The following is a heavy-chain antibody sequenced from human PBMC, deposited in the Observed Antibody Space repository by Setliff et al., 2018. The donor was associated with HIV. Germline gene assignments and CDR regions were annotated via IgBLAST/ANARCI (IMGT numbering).Heavy chain of an antibody. D-gene: IGHD3-3*01. CDR3: ARESASTIFGVVIPSWFDP. CDR1: GYSISRGYY. CDR2: IYHSGST. Sequence: PSETLSLTCGVSGYSISRGYYWGWMRQHPGKGLEWIGTIYHSGSTYYNPSLKSRVTISVDTSQNQFSLKLTSVTAADTAVYYCARESASTIFGVVIPSWFDPWGQGILVTV. V-gene: IGHV4-38-2*02. J-gene: IGHJ5*02.